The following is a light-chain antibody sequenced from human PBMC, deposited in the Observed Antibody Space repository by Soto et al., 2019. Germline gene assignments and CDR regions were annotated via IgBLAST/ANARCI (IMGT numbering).Light chain of an antibody. CDR3: QQYYSNPGT. CDR1: QSVLYSSNNNNY. J-gene: IGKJ1*01. V-gene: IGKV4-1*01. Sequence: DIVMTQSPDSLAVSLGERATINCKSSQSVLYSSNNNNYLAWYQQKPGQPPKLLIYWASTRESGVPDRFSGGGSGTDFTLTISSLQAEDVAVYYCQQYYSNPGTFGPGTKVEIK. CDR2: WAS.